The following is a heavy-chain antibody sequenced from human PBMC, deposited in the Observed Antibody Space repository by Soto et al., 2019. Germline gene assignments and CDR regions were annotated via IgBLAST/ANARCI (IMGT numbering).Heavy chain of an antibody. V-gene: IGHV1-69*12. D-gene: IGHD6-13*01. J-gene: IGHJ5*02. CDR1: GGTFSSYA. CDR3: ARRGSSRGLMNWFDP. CDR2: IIPIFGTA. Sequence: QVQLVQSGAEVKKPGSSVKVSCKASGGTFSSYAISWVRQAPGQGLEWMGGIIPIFGTANYAQKFQGRVTINADESTSTAYMELSNLRSEDTAVYYCARRGSSRGLMNWFDPWGQGTLVTVSS.